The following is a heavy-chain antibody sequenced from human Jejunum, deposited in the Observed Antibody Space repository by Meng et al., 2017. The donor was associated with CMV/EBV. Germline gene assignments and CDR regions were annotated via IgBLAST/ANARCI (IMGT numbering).Heavy chain of an antibody. D-gene: IGHD6-19*01. V-gene: IGHV3-11*01. Sequence: FRGYSCVWQLPAAGPGLVWFSYVGGTGSSIDYAVSVQGRFTISRANAKNSLYLQMNSLGVEDTAVYYCARDPYSIAMAGKGEFDSWGQGTRVTVSS. CDR3: ARDPYSIAMAGKGEFDS. J-gene: IGHJ4*02. CDR2: VGGTGSSI. CDR1: FRGYS.